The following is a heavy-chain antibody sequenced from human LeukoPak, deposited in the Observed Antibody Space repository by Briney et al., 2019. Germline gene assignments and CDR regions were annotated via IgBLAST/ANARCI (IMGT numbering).Heavy chain of an antibody. Sequence: TSETLSDTCTVSGGSIGSSIYYWGWIRQPPGEGLEWIGSIYCSGNTYYNPSLKSRVTISADTSKNQFSLKLSSVTAADTAIYYCASRVRWNYYVDDWGQGTLVIVSA. CDR3: ASRVRWNYYVDD. CDR2: IYCSGNT. J-gene: IGHJ4*02. CDR1: GGSIGSSIYY. V-gene: IGHV4-39*01. D-gene: IGHD1-1*01.